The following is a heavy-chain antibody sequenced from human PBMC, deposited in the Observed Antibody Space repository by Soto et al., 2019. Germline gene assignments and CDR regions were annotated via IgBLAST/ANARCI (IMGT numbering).Heavy chain of an antibody. CDR1: GFTVTSNY. Sequence: GGSLRLSCAASGFTVTSNYITWVRQSTGKGLEWVSVISVAGTAHYAESVKGRVTVTRDKSENTVYLQMDSLRAEDTAVYYCARAVRSGYNYYYYNGMDVWGQGTTVTVSS. D-gene: IGHD5-12*01. CDR2: ISVAGTA. J-gene: IGHJ6*02. V-gene: IGHV3-53*01. CDR3: ARAVRSGYNYYYYNGMDV.